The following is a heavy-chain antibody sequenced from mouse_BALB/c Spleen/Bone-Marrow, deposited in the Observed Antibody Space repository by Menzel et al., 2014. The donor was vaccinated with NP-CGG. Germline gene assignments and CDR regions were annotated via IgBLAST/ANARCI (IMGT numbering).Heavy chain of an antibody. D-gene: IGHD1-1*01. CDR2: IDPANGNT. CDR3: ARYYYGSSLFAY. CDR1: GFNIKDTY. V-gene: IGHV14-3*02. Sequence: VQLQQSGAELVKPGASVKLSCIASGFNIKDTYMYWVKQRPEQGLEWIGRIDPANGNTKYDPKFQDKATITADTSSNTAYLQLSSLTSEDTAVYYCARYYYGSSLFAYWGQGTLVTVS. J-gene: IGHJ3*01.